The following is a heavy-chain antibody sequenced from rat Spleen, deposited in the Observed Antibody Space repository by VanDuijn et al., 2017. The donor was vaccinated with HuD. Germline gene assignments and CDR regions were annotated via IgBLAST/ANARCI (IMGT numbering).Heavy chain of an antibody. J-gene: IGHJ4*01. V-gene: IGHV5-31*01. Sequence: EVQLVESGGGLVQPGRSLKLSCVASGFTFNNYWMTWIRQAPGKGLEWVASITNTGDNTYYPDSVKGRFTISRENAKNTLCLQMDSLRSEDTATYYCARHMAGLYVMDAWGQGASVTVSS. D-gene: IGHD1-3*01. CDR2: ITNTGDNT. CDR1: GFTFNNYW. CDR3: ARHMAGLYVMDA.